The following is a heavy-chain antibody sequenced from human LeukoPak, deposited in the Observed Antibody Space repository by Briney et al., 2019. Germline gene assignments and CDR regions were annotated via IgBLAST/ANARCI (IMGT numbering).Heavy chain of an antibody. D-gene: IGHD4-23*01. V-gene: IGHV3-48*03. J-gene: IGHJ4*01. Sequence: GGSLRLSCAASGFTFSSYEMNWVRQAPGKGLEWVSYISSSGSTIYYADSVKGRFTISRDNAKNSLYLQMNSLRAEDTAVYYCARVGPTTVDLYFDFWGHGTLVTVSS. CDR1: GFTFSSYE. CDR3: ARVGPTTVDLYFDF. CDR2: ISSSGSTI.